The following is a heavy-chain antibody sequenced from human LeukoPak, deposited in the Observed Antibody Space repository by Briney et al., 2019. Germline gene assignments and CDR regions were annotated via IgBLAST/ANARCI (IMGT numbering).Heavy chain of an antibody. CDR1: GGSISSSSYY. V-gene: IGHV4-39*01. J-gene: IGHJ4*02. CDR2: IYYSEST. D-gene: IGHD3-10*01. Sequence: PSETLSLTCTVSGGSISSSSYYWGWIRQPPGKGLEWIGSIYYSESTYYNPSLKSRVTISVDTSKNQFSLKLSSVTAADTAVYYCARRSSRVRGVISPFDYWGQGTLVTVSS. CDR3: ARRSSRVRGVISPFDY.